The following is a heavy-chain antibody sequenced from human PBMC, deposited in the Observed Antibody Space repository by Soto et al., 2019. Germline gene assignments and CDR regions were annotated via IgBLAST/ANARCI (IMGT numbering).Heavy chain of an antibody. V-gene: IGHV3-13*01. Sequence: EVQLVESGGGLVQPGGSLRLSCAASGFTFSTYDMHWVRQATGKGLEWVSAMGISGDTYYADSVKGRFTIYRENVKNSLYLQMNSLRAEDTAVYYCVRETGAGSSGCQPLDHWGQGTLVTVSS. CDR1: GFTFSTYD. CDR3: VRETGAGSSGCQPLDH. J-gene: IGHJ4*02. D-gene: IGHD3-22*01. CDR2: MGISGDT.